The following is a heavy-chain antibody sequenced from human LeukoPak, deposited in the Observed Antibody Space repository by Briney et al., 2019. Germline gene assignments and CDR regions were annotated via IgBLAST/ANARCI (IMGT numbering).Heavy chain of an antibody. CDR3: ARARRQLFGSYYYYMDV. D-gene: IGHD3-10*02. CDR2: IYTSGST. Sequence: SETLSLTCTVSGGSISSGSYYWSWIRQPAGKGLEWIGRIYTSGSTNYNPSLKSRVTISVDTSKNQFSLKLSSVTAADTAVYYCARARRQLFGSYYYYMDVWGKGTTVTVSS. CDR1: GGSISSGSYY. J-gene: IGHJ6*03. V-gene: IGHV4-61*02.